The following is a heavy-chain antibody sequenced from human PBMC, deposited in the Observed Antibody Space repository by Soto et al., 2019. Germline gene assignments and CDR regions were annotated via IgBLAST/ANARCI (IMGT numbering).Heavy chain of an antibody. J-gene: IGHJ4*02. CDR1: GFTFSNAW. Sequence: PGGSLRLSCAASGFTFSNAWMNWVRQAPGKGLEWVGRIKSKTNGGTTDYAAPVKGRFTISRDDSKNTLYLQMNSLKTEDTAVYYCTTSRSGWPKYYFDYWGQGTLVTVSS. V-gene: IGHV3-15*07. D-gene: IGHD6-19*01. CDR3: TTSRSGWPKYYFDY. CDR2: IKSKTNGGTT.